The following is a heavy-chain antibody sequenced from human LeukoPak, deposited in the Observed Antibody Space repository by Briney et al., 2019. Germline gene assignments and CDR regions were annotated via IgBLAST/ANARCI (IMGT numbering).Heavy chain of an antibody. CDR3: ARRDANLSGSGTYYTYDY. CDR1: GGSFSGYY. J-gene: IGHJ4*02. Sequence: SETLSLTCAVYGGSFSGYYWSWIRQPPGKGLEWIGEINHSGSTNYNASLKSRVTISVDTSKNQFSLKLSSVTAADTAVYYCARRDANLSGSGTYYTYDYWGQGTLVTVSS. CDR2: INHSGST. V-gene: IGHV4-34*01. D-gene: IGHD3-10*01.